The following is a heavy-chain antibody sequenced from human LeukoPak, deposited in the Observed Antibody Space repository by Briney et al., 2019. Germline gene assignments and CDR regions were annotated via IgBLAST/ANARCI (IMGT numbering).Heavy chain of an antibody. CDR3: AKVEYSSSWYGGYFDY. CDR2: IRYDGSNK. CDR1: GFTFSSYG. Sequence: RPGGSLRLSCAASGFTFSSYGMHWVRQAPGKGLEWVAFIRYDGSNKYYADSVKGRFAISRDNSKNTLYLQMNSLRAEDTAVYYCAKVEYSSSWYGGYFDYWGQGTLVTVSS. J-gene: IGHJ4*02. V-gene: IGHV3-30*02. D-gene: IGHD6-13*01.